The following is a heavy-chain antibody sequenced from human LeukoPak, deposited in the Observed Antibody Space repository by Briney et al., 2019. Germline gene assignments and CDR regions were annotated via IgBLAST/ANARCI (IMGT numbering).Heavy chain of an antibody. CDR1: GGTFSSYA. D-gene: IGHD5-18*01. Sequence: SVKVSCKASGGTFSSYAISWVRQAPGQGLEWMGGIIPIFGTANYAQKFQGRVTITTDESTSTAYMELSSMRSEDTAVYYCARVGMVTRWFDPWGQGTLVTVSS. V-gene: IGHV1-69*05. J-gene: IGHJ5*02. CDR3: ARVGMVTRWFDP. CDR2: IIPIFGTA.